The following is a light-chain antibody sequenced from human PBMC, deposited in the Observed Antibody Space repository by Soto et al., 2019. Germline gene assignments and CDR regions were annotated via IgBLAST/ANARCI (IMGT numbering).Light chain of an antibody. CDR1: QSVSSNY. V-gene: IGKV3-20*01. CDR3: HQYGSSPFT. J-gene: IGKJ3*01. CDR2: GAS. Sequence: EIVLTQSPGTLSLSPGERATLSCRASQSVSSNYLAWYQHKPGQAPRLLIHGASSRATGIPDRFSGSGSGTDFTLTIRRLEPEDFAVYYCHQYGSSPFTFGPGTTVDI.